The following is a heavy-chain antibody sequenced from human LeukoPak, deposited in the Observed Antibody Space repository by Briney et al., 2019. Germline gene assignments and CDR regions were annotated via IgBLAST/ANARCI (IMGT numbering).Heavy chain of an antibody. J-gene: IGHJ3*02. Sequence: PGGSLRLSCAASGXTFSSYGMHWVRQAPGKGLEWVALIWYDGSKKFYTDSVKGRFTISRDNSKNTLYLQMNSLRAEDTAVYYCARDEAVMTTVLSDAFDIWGQGTMVTVSS. D-gene: IGHD4-17*01. CDR1: GXTFSSYG. V-gene: IGHV3-33*01. CDR3: ARDEAVMTTVLSDAFDI. CDR2: IWYDGSKK.